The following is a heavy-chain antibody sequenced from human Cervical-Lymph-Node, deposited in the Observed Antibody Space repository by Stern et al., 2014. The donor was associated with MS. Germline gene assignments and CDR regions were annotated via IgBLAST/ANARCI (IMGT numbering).Heavy chain of an antibody. CDR3: ARERYRDIVVVPATVNYYYYGMDV. CDR2: LIPIFCTT. D-gene: IGHD2-2*01. CDR1: GGTFSNYA. V-gene: IGHV1-69*06. Sequence: QMQLVQSGAEVKKPGSSVKVSCKASGGTFSNYAISWVRQAPGQGLEWMGGLIPIFCTTNYTQKFQDRVTITADTSTGTAYMELRSLRSEDTAMYYCARERYRDIVVVPATVNYYYYGMDVWGQGTTVTVSS. J-gene: IGHJ6*02.